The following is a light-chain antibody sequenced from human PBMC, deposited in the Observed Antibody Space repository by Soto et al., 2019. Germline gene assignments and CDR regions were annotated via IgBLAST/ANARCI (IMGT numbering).Light chain of an antibody. CDR2: RND. Sequence: QAVVTQPPSASGTPGQRVTISCSGSSSNIGSNSVNWYHQLPGTAPKLLIYRNDQRPSGVPDRFFGSKSGTSASLAISGLQSEDEADYYCAAWDDSLNGWVFGGGTKLTVL. CDR3: AAWDDSLNGWV. J-gene: IGLJ3*02. V-gene: IGLV1-44*01. CDR1: SSNIGSNS.